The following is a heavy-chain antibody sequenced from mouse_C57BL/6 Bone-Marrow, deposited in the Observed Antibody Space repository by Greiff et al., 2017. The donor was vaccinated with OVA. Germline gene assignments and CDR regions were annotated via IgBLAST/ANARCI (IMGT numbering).Heavy chain of an antibody. CDR3: ARDEADWYFDV. CDR1: GFTFSDFY. CDR2: SRNKANDYTT. J-gene: IGHJ1*03. V-gene: IGHV7-1*01. D-gene: IGHD3-2*02. Sequence: EVQLVESGGGLVQSGRSLRLSCATSGFTFSDFYMEWVRQAPGKGLEWIAASRNKANDYTTEYSASVKGRFIVSRDTSQSILYLQMNALRAEDTAIYYCARDEADWYFDVWGTGTTVTVSS.